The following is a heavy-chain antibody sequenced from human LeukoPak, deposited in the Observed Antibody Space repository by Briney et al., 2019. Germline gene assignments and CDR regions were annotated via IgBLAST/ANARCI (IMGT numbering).Heavy chain of an antibody. Sequence: GGSLRLSCAASGFTFSSYGMHWVRQAPGKGLEWVAVIWYDGSNKYYADSVKGRFTISRDNSKNTLYLQMNSLRAEDTAVYYCARWQVLWSGSYGGGFDYWGQGTLVTVSS. D-gene: IGHD1-26*01. CDR2: IWYDGSNK. CDR1: GFTFSSYG. V-gene: IGHV3-33*01. J-gene: IGHJ4*02. CDR3: ARWQVLWSGSYGGGFDY.